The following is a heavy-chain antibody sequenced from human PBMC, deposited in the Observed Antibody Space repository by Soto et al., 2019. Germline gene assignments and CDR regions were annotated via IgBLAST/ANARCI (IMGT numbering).Heavy chain of an antibody. D-gene: IGHD3-10*01. J-gene: IGHJ6*02. CDR3: ARLPGMVRGNSYGMDV. CDR2: IYPGDSDT. Sequence: PGESLKISCKGSGYSFTSYWIGWVRQMPRKGLEWMGIIYPGDSDTRYSPSFQGQVTISADKSISTAYLQWSSLKASDTAMYYCARLPGMVRGNSYGMDVWGQGTTVTVSS. CDR1: GYSFTSYW. V-gene: IGHV5-51*01.